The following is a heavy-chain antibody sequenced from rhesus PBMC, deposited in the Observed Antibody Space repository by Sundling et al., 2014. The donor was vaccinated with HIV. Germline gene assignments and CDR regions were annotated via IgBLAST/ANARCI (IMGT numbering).Heavy chain of an antibody. Sequence: QVQLQESGPGLVKPSETLSLTCAVSGGSFSGYYWGWIRQPPGKGLEWIGYISGSSGSTDYNPSLKSRVTISADIFKNQFSLKLSSVTAADTAVYYCAREKYCSAIYCSARGYYFDYWGQGVLVTVSS. CDR2: ISGSSGST. V-gene: IGHV4-165*01. CDR1: GGSFSGYY. J-gene: IGHJ4*01. D-gene: IGHD2-27*01. CDR3: AREKYCSAIYCSARGYYFDY.